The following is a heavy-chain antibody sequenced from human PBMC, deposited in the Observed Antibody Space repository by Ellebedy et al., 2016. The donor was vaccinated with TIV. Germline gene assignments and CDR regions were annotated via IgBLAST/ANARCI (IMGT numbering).Heavy chain of an antibody. CDR2: ISYDGSNK. CDR1: GFTFSSYG. J-gene: IGHJ4*02. V-gene: IGHV3-30*03. CDR3: ARDRTECSSTSCQGPLDY. D-gene: IGHD2-2*01. Sequence: GESLKISCAASGFTFSSYGMHWVRQAPGKGLEWVAVISYDGSNKYYADSVKGRFTISRDNSKNPLYLQMNSLRAEDTAVYYCARDRTECSSTSCQGPLDYWGQGTLVTVSS.